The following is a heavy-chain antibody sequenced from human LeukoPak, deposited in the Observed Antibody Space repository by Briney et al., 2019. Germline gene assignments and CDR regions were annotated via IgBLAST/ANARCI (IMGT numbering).Heavy chain of an antibody. Sequence: ASVKVSCKASGYTFTGYCLHWVRQAPGQGLEWMGWINPNSGDTKYAQKFQGRFTMTRDTSISTAYMELSRLRSDDTAVYYCARGLYSSTWPFDYWGQGTLVTVSS. CDR3: ARGLYSSTWPFDY. J-gene: IGHJ4*02. V-gene: IGHV1-2*02. CDR2: INPNSGDT. D-gene: IGHD6-13*01. CDR1: GYTFTGYC.